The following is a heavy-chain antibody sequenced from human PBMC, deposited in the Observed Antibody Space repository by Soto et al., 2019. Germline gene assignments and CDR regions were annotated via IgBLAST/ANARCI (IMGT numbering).Heavy chain of an antibody. V-gene: IGHV3-23*01. CDR2: ISGSGGST. J-gene: IGHJ4*02. CDR1: GFTFSSYA. D-gene: IGHD3-3*01. Sequence: GESLKISCAASGFTFSSYAMSWVRQAPGKGLEWVSAISGSGGSTYYADSVKGRFTISRDNSKNTLYLQMNSLRAEDTAVYYCAKDTDQLRFLEWSNFDYWGQGTLVTVSS. CDR3: AKDTDQLRFLEWSNFDY.